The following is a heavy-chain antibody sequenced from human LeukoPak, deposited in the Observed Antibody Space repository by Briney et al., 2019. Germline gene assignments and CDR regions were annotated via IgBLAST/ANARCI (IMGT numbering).Heavy chain of an antibody. J-gene: IGHJ4*02. CDR3: AKRGGYETMAAFDY. V-gene: IGHV3-23*01. CDR2: ISPGGSDT. Sequence: PGGSLRLSCAASGFTFNSYAMSWVRQAPGKGLEWVSAISPGGSDTYYADSVRGRFTISRDNSKNTLYLQMSSLRAEDSAVYYCAKRGGYETMAAFDYWGQGTQVTVSS. D-gene: IGHD3-16*01. CDR1: GFTFNSYA.